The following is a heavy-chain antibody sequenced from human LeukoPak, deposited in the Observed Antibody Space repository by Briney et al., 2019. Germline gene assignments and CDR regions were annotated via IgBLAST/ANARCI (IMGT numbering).Heavy chain of an antibody. V-gene: IGHV3-7*01. CDR2: INQDGSGN. CDR1: GFTFSSYW. D-gene: IGHD2-2*02. CDR3: ARDIVVLPAAIGDS. Sequence: GGSLRLSCAASGFTFSSYWMTWVRQAPVKGLEWVASINQDGSGNYYVDSVKGRLTISRDNAENSLYLQMSSLRVEDTAVYFCARDIVVLPAAIGDSWGQGTLVTVSS. J-gene: IGHJ5*01.